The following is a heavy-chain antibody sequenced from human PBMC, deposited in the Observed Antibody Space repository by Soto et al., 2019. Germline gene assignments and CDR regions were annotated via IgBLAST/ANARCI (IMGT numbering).Heavy chain of an antibody. D-gene: IGHD6-13*01. CDR2: IYSGGST. V-gene: IGHV3-53*01. CDR1: GFTVSSNY. Sequence: GGSLRLSCAASGFTVSSNYMSWVRQAPGKGLELVSVIYSGGSTYYADSVKGRFTISRDNSKNTLYLQMNSLRAEDTAVYYCARDDSSSWYGEYYYYGMDVWGQGTTVTVSS. J-gene: IGHJ6*02. CDR3: ARDDSSSWYGEYYYYGMDV.